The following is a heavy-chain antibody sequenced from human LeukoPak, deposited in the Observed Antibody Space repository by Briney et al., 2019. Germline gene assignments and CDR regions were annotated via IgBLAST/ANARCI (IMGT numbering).Heavy chain of an antibody. Sequence: SGGSLRLSCAVSGFTFSNFWMSWVRQAPGRGLEWVANIHPEGNEKYHVEFVKGRFTISRDNTKNLLFLQMNGLRVDDTAVYYCARGDDFSGDHWGQGTLVTVSS. CDR3: ARGDDFSGDH. V-gene: IGHV3-7*04. CDR1: GFTFSNFW. J-gene: IGHJ4*02. CDR2: IHPEGNEK. D-gene: IGHD1-1*01.